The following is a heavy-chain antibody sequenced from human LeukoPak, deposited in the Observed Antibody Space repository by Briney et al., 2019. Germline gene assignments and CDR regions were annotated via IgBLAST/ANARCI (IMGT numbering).Heavy chain of an antibody. CDR3: ARDSLYSSSWRTFDY. CDR1: GFTFSSYA. D-gene: IGHD6-13*01. CDR2: IWYDGSNK. Sequence: GGSLRLSCAASGFTFSSYAMHWVRQAPGKGLEWVAVIWYDGSNKYYADSVKGRFTISRDNSKNTLYLQMNSLRAEDTAVYYCARDSLYSSSWRTFDYWGQGTLVTVSS. J-gene: IGHJ4*02. V-gene: IGHV3-33*08.